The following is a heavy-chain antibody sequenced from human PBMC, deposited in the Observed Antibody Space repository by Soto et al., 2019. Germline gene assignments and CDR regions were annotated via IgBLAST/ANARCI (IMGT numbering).Heavy chain of an antibody. CDR3: ASETTVTDAFDS. V-gene: IGHV4-59*01. D-gene: IGHD4-17*01. CDR1: GGSISNYY. Sequence: SETLSLTCTVSGGSISNYYWSWIRQPPGKGLEWIGYIYYSGSTNYNPSLKSRVTISVDTSKNQFSLKLSSVTAADTAVYYCASETTVTDAFDSWGKGTMVPVSS. CDR2: IYYSGST. J-gene: IGHJ3*02.